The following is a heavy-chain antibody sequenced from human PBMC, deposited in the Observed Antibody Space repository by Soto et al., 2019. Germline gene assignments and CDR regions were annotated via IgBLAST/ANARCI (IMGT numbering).Heavy chain of an antibody. CDR2: ISAYNGNT. CDR3: ARAVATIKINWFDP. V-gene: IGHV1-18*01. Sequence: VSVKVSCKASGYTFTSYGISWVRQAPGQGLEWMGWISAYNGNTNYAQKLQGRVTMTTDTSTSTAYMELRSLRSDDTAVYYCARAVATIKINWFDPWGQGTLVTVSS. J-gene: IGHJ5*02. D-gene: IGHD5-12*01. CDR1: GYTFTSYG.